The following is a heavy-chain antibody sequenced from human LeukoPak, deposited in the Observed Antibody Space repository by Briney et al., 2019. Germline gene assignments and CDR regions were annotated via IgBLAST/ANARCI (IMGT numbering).Heavy chain of an antibody. D-gene: IGHD3-22*01. CDR1: GGSISSDY. CDR3: ARETGLGGYHDY. CDR2: IYPSGST. J-gene: IGHJ4*02. V-gene: IGHV4-4*07. Sequence: SETLSLTCTVSGGSISSDYWSWIRQPAGTGLEWIGRIYPSGSTNYKSSLKSRVSMSIDTSKNQFSLKLSSVTAADTAVYYCARETGLGGYHDYWGQGTLVTVSS.